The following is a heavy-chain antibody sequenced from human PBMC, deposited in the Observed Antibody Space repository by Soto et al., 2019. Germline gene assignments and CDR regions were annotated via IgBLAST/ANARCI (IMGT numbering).Heavy chain of an antibody. V-gene: IGHV3-33*08. CDR1: GFTFSSYG. D-gene: IGHD6-6*01. CDR3: ARVGSSIAVRPFDY. CDR2: IWYDGSNK. J-gene: IGHJ4*02. Sequence: GGSLRLSCAVSGFTFSSYGMHWVRQAPGKGLEWVAVIWYDGSNKYYADSVKGRFTISRDNSKNTLYLQMNSLRAEDTAVYYCARVGSSIAVRPFDYWGQGTLVTVSS.